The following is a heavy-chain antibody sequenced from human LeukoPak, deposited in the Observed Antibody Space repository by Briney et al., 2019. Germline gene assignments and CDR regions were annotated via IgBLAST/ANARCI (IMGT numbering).Heavy chain of an antibody. Sequence: ASAKVSCKASGYIFTNYNMHSVRQTPGEGLGWMWIINPSGGYTYYAQKFQFRVTMNRDTSTSTVYMELSSLRSEDTALYYCARDRYGSGGAYYFDYWGQGSLVTVSS. J-gene: IGHJ4*02. D-gene: IGHD3-10*01. V-gene: IGHV1-46*01. CDR1: GYIFTNYN. CDR2: INPSGGYT. CDR3: ARDRYGSGGAYYFDY.